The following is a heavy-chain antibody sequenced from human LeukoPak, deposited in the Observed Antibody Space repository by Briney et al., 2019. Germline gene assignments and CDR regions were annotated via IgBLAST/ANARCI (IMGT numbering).Heavy chain of an antibody. J-gene: IGHJ4*02. Sequence: ASVKVSCKASGYTFTSYGISWVRQAPGQELEWMGWISAYNGNTNYAQKLQGRVTMTTDTSTSTAYMELRSLRSDDTAVYYCARDARLNNYCSGGSCYFDYWGQGTLVTVSS. CDR2: ISAYNGNT. V-gene: IGHV1-18*01. D-gene: IGHD2-15*01. CDR3: ARDARLNNYCSGGSCYFDY. CDR1: GYTFTSYG.